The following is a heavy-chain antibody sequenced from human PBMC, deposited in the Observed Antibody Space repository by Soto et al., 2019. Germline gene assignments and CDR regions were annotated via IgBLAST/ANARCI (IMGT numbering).Heavy chain of an antibody. D-gene: IGHD6-19*01. J-gene: IGHJ5*02. CDR3: ARAAGIAVAGNWFDP. CDR2: INHSGST. V-gene: IGHV4-34*01. CDR1: GGSFSGYY. Sequence: SETLSLTCAVYGGSFSGYYWRWIRQPPGKGLEWIGEINHSGSTNYNPSLKSRVTISVDTSKNQFSLKLSSVTAADTAVYYCARAAGIAVAGNWFDPWGQGTLVTVSS.